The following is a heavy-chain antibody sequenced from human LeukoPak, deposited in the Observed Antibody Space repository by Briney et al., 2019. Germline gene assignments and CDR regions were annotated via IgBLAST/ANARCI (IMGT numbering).Heavy chain of an antibody. CDR1: GFTFSDYY. Sequence: GESLRLSCAASGFTFSDYYMNWIRQAPGKGLEWISYISSSGSSTRYADSVKGRFTISRDNTRNSLYLQMTSLRADDTAVYYCASKGGNWGQGTLVTVSS. V-gene: IGHV3-11*03. D-gene: IGHD2-15*01. CDR3: ASKGGN. CDR2: ISSSGSST. J-gene: IGHJ4*02.